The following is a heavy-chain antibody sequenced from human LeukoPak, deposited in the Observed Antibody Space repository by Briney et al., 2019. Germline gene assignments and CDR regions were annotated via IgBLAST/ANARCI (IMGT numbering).Heavy chain of an antibody. D-gene: IGHD5-12*01. CDR2: ISGSGGST. J-gene: IGHJ5*02. V-gene: IGHV3-23*01. Sequence: GGSLRLSCGASGFTFSSYAMSWVRQAPGKGLEWVSAISGSGGSTYYADSVKGRFTISRDNSKNTLYQQMNSLRAEDTAVYYCAKDLMGGRIVATIDWFDPWGQGTLVTVSS. CDR3: AKDLMGGRIVATIDWFDP. CDR1: GFTFSSYA.